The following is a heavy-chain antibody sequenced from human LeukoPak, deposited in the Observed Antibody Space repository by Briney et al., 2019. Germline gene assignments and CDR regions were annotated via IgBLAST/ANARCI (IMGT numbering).Heavy chain of an antibody. CDR1: GFSFSSNP. Sequence: PGGSLRVSCAASGFSFSSNPMSWIRQAPGKGLEWVSYISSSSSYTNYVDSVKGRFTISRDNAKNSLYLQMNSLRAEDTAVYYCARGTTTYYFDYWGQGTLVTVSS. CDR2: ISSSSSYT. D-gene: IGHD1-1*01. CDR3: ARGTTTYYFDY. J-gene: IGHJ4*02. V-gene: IGHV3-11*06.